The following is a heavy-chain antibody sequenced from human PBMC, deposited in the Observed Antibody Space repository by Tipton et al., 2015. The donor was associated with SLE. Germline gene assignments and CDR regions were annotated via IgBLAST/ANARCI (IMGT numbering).Heavy chain of an antibody. CDR3: ARAVTVGGSRALDF. D-gene: IGHD2-21*02. CDR2: INTKSGDT. Sequence: QLVQSGAEVEKPGASVKVSCKASGYTFTDHYIHWVRQAPGQGLEWMGWINTKSGDTSYTQKFQDRVTMTRDTSINTAYMELSSLMSDDTAVYFCARAVTVGGSRALDFWGQGTLATVSS. CDR1: GYTFTDHY. J-gene: IGHJ4*02. V-gene: IGHV1-2*02.